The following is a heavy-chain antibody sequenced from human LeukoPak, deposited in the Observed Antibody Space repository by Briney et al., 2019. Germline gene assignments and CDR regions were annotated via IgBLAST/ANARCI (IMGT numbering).Heavy chain of an antibody. Sequence: GRSLRLSCAASGFTFSSYGMHWVRQAPGKGLERVAVIWYDGSKKYYADSVKGRFPISKDNSKNTLYLQMNSLRAEDTAVYYCAKGGQQLVWWFDPWGQGTLVTVSS. V-gene: IGHV3-33*06. D-gene: IGHD6-13*01. CDR2: IWYDGSKK. CDR3: AKGGQQLVWWFDP. J-gene: IGHJ5*02. CDR1: GFTFSSYG.